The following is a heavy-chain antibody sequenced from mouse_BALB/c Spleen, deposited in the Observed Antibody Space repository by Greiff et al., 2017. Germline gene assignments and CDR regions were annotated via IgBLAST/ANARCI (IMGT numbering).Heavy chain of an antibody. CDR1: GFTFSSFG. J-gene: IGHJ4*01. V-gene: IGHV5-17*02. Sequence: EVQRVESGGGLVQPGGSRKLSCAASGFTFSSFGMHWVRQAPEKGLEWVAYISSGSSTIYYADTVKGRFTISRDNPKNTLFLQMTSLRSEDTAMYYCARRYGYDYYYAMDYWGQGTSVTVSS. CDR3: ARRYGYDYYYAMDY. CDR2: ISSGSSTI. D-gene: IGHD2-2*01.